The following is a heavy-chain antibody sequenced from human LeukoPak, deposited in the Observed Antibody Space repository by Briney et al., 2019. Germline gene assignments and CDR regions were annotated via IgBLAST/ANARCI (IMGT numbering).Heavy chain of an antibody. CDR1: GFTFRIFA. Sequence: GGSLRLSCVASGFTFRIFAMSWVRQAPGKGLEWVSTISGSGGSTYYADSVKGRFTISRDNSKNTLYLQMNSLRAEDTAVYYCANLAQADYWGQGTLVTVSS. CDR3: ANLAQADY. J-gene: IGHJ4*02. CDR2: ISGSGGST. V-gene: IGHV3-23*01. D-gene: IGHD3-16*01.